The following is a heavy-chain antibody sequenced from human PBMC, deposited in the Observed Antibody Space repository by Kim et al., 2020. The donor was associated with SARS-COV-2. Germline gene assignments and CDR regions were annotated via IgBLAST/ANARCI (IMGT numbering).Heavy chain of an antibody. CDR1: GGTFSSYA. CDR2: IIPIFGTA. J-gene: IGHJ6*03. CDR3: ARSPTIFGVVAYYYYYMDV. V-gene: IGHV1-69*13. D-gene: IGHD3-3*01. Sequence: SVKVSCKASGGTFSSYAISWVRQAPGQGLEWMGGIIPIFGTANYAQKFQGRVTITADESTSTAYMELSSLRSEDTAVYYCARSPTIFGVVAYYYYYMDVWGKGTTVTVSS.